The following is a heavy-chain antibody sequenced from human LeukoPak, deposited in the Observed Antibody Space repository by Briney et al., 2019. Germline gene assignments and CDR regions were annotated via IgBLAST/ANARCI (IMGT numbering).Heavy chain of an antibody. J-gene: IGHJ4*02. CDR2: IYHSGST. CDR1: GGSISSGGYY. V-gene: IGHV4-30-2*01. CDR3: ARVAFPKNKYSSSWIDY. D-gene: IGHD6-13*01. Sequence: SETLSLTCTVSGGSISSGGYYWSWIRQPPGKGLEWIGYIYHSGSTYYNPSLKSRVTISVDRSKNQFSLKLSSVTAADTAVYYCARVAFPKNKYSSSWIDYWGQGTLVTVSS.